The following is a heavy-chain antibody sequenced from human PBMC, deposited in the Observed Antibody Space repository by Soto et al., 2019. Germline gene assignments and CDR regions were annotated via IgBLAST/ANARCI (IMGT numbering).Heavy chain of an antibody. CDR1: GYSFTSYW. V-gene: IGHV5-51*01. CDR3: ARLVHYDFWSGYYRWFDP. Sequence: GESLKISCNGSGYSFTSYWICWVRQMPWKGLEWMGIIYPGDSDTRYSPSFQGQVTISADKSISTAYLQWSSLKASDTAMYYCARLVHYDFWSGYYRWFDPWGQGTLVTVSS. CDR2: IYPGDSDT. J-gene: IGHJ5*02. D-gene: IGHD3-3*01.